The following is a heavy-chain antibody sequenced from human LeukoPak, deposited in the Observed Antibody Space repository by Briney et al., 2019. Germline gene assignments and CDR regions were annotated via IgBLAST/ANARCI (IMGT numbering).Heavy chain of an antibody. D-gene: IGHD3-3*01. CDR1: GYAFTSYD. V-gene: IGHV1-8*01. J-gene: IGHJ4*02. CDR2: MNHNSGNT. CDR3: ARGPREILEWLLYDY. Sequence: ASVKVSCKASGYAFTSYDINWGRQATGRGVEWMGWMNHNSGNTGYPQKFQGRVTMTRNTSISTAYMELSSPRSEDTAVYYCARGPREILEWLLYDYWGQGTLVTVSS.